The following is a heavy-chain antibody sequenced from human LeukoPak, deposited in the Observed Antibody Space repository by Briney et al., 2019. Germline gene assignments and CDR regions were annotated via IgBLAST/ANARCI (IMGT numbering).Heavy chain of an antibody. CDR1: GGSFSGYY. J-gene: IGHJ4*02. Sequence: SETLSLTCAVYGGSFSGYYWSWIRQPPGKGLEWIGEINHSGSTNYNPSLKSRVTISVDTSKNQFSLKLSSVTAADTAVYYCARQLVATIPNLDYWGQGTLVTVSS. V-gene: IGHV4-34*01. CDR2: INHSGST. D-gene: IGHD5-12*01. CDR3: ARQLVATIPNLDY.